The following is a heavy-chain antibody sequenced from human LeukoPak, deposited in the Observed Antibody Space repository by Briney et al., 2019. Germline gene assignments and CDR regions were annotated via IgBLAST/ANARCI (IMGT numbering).Heavy chain of an antibody. CDR3: ARDMELGYCSSTSCYYFDY. CDR2: IYTSGST. V-gene: IGHV4-61*02. CDR1: GGSISSGSYY. Sequence: SETLSLTCTVSGGSISSGSYYWSWIRQPAGKGLEWIGRIYTSGSTNYNPSLKSRVTMSVDTSKNQFSLKLSSVTAADTAVYYCARDMELGYCSSTSCYYFDYWGQGTLVTVSS. J-gene: IGHJ4*02. D-gene: IGHD2-2*01.